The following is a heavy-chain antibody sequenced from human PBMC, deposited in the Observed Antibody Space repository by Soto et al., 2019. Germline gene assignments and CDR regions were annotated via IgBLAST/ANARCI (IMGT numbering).Heavy chain of an antibody. J-gene: IGHJ4*02. CDR1: GFTFSSYV. V-gene: IGHV3-48*01. CDR2: ISISSSTR. CDR3: ARIGNSGDFDY. Sequence: GGSLRLSCAASGFTFSSYVINWVRQAPGKGLEWVSYISISSSTRYYADSVRGRFTISRDNAKNSLFLQMNSLRAEDTAVYYCARIGNSGDFDYWGQGTLVTVSS. D-gene: IGHD4-4*01.